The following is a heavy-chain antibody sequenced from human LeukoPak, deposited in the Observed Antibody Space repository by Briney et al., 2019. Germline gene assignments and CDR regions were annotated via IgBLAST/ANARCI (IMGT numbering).Heavy chain of an antibody. Sequence: GRSLRLSCAASGFTFSSNSMHWVRQAPGKGLEWVAVISYDGSNNYYAASVKGRFTISRDNSKNTLFLQMNSLRAEDTAVYYCARELSGWYYFDYWGQGTLVTVSS. CDR3: ARELSGWYYFDY. CDR1: GFTFSSNS. CDR2: ISYDGSNN. V-gene: IGHV3-30*04. J-gene: IGHJ4*02. D-gene: IGHD6-19*01.